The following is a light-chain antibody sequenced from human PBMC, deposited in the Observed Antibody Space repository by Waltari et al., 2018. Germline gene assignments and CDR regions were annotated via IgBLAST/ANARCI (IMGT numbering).Light chain of an antibody. J-gene: IGLJ3*02. CDR1: SSDVGGYNY. V-gene: IGLV2-11*01. Sequence: QSALTQPRSVSGSPGQSVTISCTGTSSDVGGYNYVPWYQQHPGKAPKLMIYDVSTRSSGVPDRFSGSKSGNTASLTISGLQTEDEADYYCCSYVGRYIWVFGGGTKLTVL. CDR3: CSYVGRYIWV. CDR2: DVS.